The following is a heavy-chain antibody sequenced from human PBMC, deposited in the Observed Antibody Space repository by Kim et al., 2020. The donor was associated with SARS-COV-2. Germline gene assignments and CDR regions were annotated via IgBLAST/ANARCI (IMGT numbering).Heavy chain of an antibody. Sequence: GESLKISCKGSGYSFTTYWISWVRQMPGKGLEWMGTIDPSDSYTNYSPSFQGHVTISADKSISTAYLQWSSLKASDTAMYYCARRQWELLSGALDIWGQGTMVTVSS. CDR2: IDPSDSYT. J-gene: IGHJ3*02. CDR3: ARRQWELLSGALDI. V-gene: IGHV5-10-1*01. D-gene: IGHD1-26*01. CDR1: GYSFTTYW.